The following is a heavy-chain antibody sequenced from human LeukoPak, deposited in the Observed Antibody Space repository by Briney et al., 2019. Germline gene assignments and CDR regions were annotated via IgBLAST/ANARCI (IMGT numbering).Heavy chain of an antibody. CDR3: ARARRESTSSPFRSSIAARNYFDY. CDR2: INHSGST. V-gene: IGHV4-34*01. Sequence: PSETLSLTCAVYGGSFSGYYWSWIRQPPGKGLEWIGEINHSGSTNYNPSLKSRVTISVDTSKNQFSLKLSSVTAADTAVYYCARARRESTSSPFRSSIAARNYFDYWGQGTLVTVSS. D-gene: IGHD6-6*01. CDR1: GGSFSGYY. J-gene: IGHJ4*02.